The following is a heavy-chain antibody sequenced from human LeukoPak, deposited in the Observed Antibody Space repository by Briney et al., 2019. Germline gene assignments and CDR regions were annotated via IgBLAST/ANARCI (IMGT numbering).Heavy chain of an antibody. J-gene: IGHJ4*02. CDR1: RFSFDFSGYA. CDR3: AKGSIYGNYGDFDH. V-gene: IGHV3-23*05. Sequence: GGSLRLSCAAYRFSFDFSGYAMSWVRQAPGKGLEWVSGINGIGTSLYYADSVKGRFTISRDNSDNTLYLQMNSLRADDTAVYYCAKGSIYGNYGDFDHWGQGTLVTVSS. D-gene: IGHD4-11*01. CDR2: INGIGTSL.